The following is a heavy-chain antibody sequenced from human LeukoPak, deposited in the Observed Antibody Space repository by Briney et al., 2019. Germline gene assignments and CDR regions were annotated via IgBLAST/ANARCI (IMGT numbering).Heavy chain of an antibody. V-gene: IGHV5-51*01. CDR2: IYPGDSDT. CDR3: ARHKGYDILTGYFVPPFDY. CDR1: GYSFTSYW. J-gene: IGHJ4*02. D-gene: IGHD3-9*01. Sequence: GESLKISCKGSGYSFTSYWIGWVRQMPGKGLEWMGIIYPGDSDTRYSPSFQGQVIISADKSISTAYLQWSSLKASDTAMYYCARHKGYDILTGYFVPPFDYWGQGTLVTVSS.